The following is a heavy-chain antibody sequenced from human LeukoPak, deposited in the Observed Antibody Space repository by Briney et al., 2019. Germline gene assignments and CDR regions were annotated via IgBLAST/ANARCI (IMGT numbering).Heavy chain of an antibody. J-gene: IGHJ4*02. CDR3: ARRNTAMVAGLDY. CDR1: GYTFTTYD. D-gene: IGHD5-18*01. V-gene: IGHV1-8*01. Sequence: ASVKVSCKASGYTFTTYDINWLRQPTGQGLEWMGCMNPNSCNTGYAQKFQGRVTMTRNTSISTAFMELSGLRSEDTAVYFCARRNTAMVAGLDYWGQGSLVTVSP. CDR2: MNPNSCNT.